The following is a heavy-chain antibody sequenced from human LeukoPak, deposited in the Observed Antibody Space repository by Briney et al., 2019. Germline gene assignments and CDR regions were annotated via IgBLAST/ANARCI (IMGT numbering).Heavy chain of an antibody. CDR2: ISGSGGST. CDR1: GFTFSSYG. V-gene: IGHV3-23*01. J-gene: IGHJ4*02. CDR3: ARHGYYGSGSYYNAGQYARSAKRAGGSNFDY. Sequence: GGSLRLSCAASGFTFSSYGMSWVRQAPGKGLEWVSAISGSGGSTYYADSVKGRFTISRDNSKNTLYLQMNSLRAEDTAVYYCARHGYYGSGSYYNAGQYARSAKRAGGSNFDYWGQGTLVTVSS. D-gene: IGHD3-10*01.